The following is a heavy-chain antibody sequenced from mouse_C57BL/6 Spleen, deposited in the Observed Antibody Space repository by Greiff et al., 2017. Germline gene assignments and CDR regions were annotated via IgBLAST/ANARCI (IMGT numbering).Heavy chain of an antibody. CDR1: GYTFTSYW. CDR3: ARGTTMVLFDY. J-gene: IGHJ2*01. D-gene: IGHD2-13*01. CDR2: IDPSDSYT. Sequence: QVQLQQPGAELVMPGASVQLSCKASGYTFTSYWMHWVKQRPGQGLEWIGEIDPSDSYTNYNQKFKGKSTLTVDKSSSTAYMQLSSLTSEDSAVYYCARGTTMVLFDYWGQGTTLTVAS. V-gene: IGHV1-69*01.